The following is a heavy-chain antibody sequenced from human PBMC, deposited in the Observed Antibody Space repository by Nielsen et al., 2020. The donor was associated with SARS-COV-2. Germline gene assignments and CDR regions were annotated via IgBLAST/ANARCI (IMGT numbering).Heavy chain of an antibody. CDR3: ARARGYKKGYYYYYMDV. Sequence: SETLSLTCTVSGGSISSYYWSWIRQPPGKGLEWIGYIYYSGSTNYNPSLKSQVTISVDTSKNQFSLKLSSVTAADTAVYYCARARGYKKGYYYYYMDVWGKGTTVTVSS. CDR2: IYYSGST. D-gene: IGHD1-1*01. J-gene: IGHJ6*03. V-gene: IGHV4-59*01. CDR1: GGSISSYY.